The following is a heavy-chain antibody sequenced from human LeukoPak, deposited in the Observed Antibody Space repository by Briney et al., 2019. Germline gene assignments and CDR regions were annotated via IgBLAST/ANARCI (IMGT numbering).Heavy chain of an antibody. CDR1: GYTFTGYY. Sequence: ASVKVSCKASGYTFTGYYMHWVRQAPGQGLEWMGWISAYNGNTNYAQKFQGRVTMTRDTSISTAYMELSRLRSDDTAVYYCARVPQRYYDILTGYSKSSFDYWGQGTLVTVSS. CDR2: ISAYNGNT. V-gene: IGHV1-2*02. D-gene: IGHD3-9*01. CDR3: ARVPQRYYDILTGYSKSSFDY. J-gene: IGHJ4*02.